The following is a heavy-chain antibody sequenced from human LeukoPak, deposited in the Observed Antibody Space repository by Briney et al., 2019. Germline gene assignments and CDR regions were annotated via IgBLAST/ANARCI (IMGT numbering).Heavy chain of an antibody. Sequence: NPSETLSLTCTVSGGSISSYYWSWIRQPPGKGLEWIGYIYYSGSTNYNPSLKSRVTISVDTSKNQFSLKLSSVTAADTAVYYCAREGYSYGLDYWGQGTLVTVSS. CDR2: IYYSGST. D-gene: IGHD5-18*01. CDR1: GGSISSYY. J-gene: IGHJ4*02. V-gene: IGHV4-59*01. CDR3: AREGYSYGLDY.